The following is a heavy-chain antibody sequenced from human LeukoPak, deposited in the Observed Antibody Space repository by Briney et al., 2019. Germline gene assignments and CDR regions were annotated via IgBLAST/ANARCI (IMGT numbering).Heavy chain of an antibody. CDR1: GFTFSSHG. Sequence: SGGSLRLSCAASGFTFSSHGMSWVRQAPGKGLEWVSGIVGGAGGTYYADSVKSRFTISRDNSKNTLYLQMNSLRAEDTAVYYCAHGSMYQLDYWGQGTLVTVSS. CDR3: AHGSMYQLDY. J-gene: IGHJ4*02. CDR2: IVGGAGGT. V-gene: IGHV3-23*01. D-gene: IGHD2-2*01.